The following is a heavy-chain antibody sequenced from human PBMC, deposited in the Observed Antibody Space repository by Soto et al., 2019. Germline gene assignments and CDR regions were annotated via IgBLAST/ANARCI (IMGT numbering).Heavy chain of an antibody. D-gene: IGHD2-2*03. CDR2: FYPGDSTS. Sequence: GESLKISCKTSGYSFISYWVAWVRQKPGRGLEWMGTFYPGDSTSTYSPSFQGQVTISVDKSISTAYLHLSSLKASDTAMYYCARIIGYCRNNDCSWTFDIWGQGTTVTVSS. CDR3: ARIIGYCRNNDCSWTFDI. V-gene: IGHV5-51*01. CDR1: GYSFISYW. J-gene: IGHJ3*02.